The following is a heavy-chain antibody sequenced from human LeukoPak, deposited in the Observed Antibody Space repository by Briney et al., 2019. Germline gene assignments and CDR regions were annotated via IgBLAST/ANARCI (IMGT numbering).Heavy chain of an antibody. CDR2: ISSDGSNK. CDR1: GFTFSSYG. CDR3: AKGGSSGWFDYFDY. J-gene: IGHJ4*02. V-gene: IGHV3-30*18. D-gene: IGHD6-19*01. Sequence: GWSLRLSCAASGFTFSSYGIQWVRQAPGKGLGWVAVISSDGSNKYYADSVKGRFAISRDNSKNTLYLQMNSLRAEDTAVYYCAKGGSSGWFDYFDYWGQGTLVTVSS.